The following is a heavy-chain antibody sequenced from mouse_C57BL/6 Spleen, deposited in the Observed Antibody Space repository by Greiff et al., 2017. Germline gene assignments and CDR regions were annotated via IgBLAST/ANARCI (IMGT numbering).Heavy chain of an antibody. J-gene: IGHJ3*01. V-gene: IGHV1-74*01. CDR3: AISIYYDYDPFAY. D-gene: IGHD2-4*01. CDR2: IHPSDSDT. Sequence: QVQLQQPGAELVKPGASVKVSCKASGYTFTSYWMHWVKQRPGQGLEWIGRIHPSDSDTNYNQKFKGKATLTVDKSSSTAYMQLSSLTSEDSAVYYCAISIYYDYDPFAYWGQGTLVTVSA. CDR1: GYTFTSYW.